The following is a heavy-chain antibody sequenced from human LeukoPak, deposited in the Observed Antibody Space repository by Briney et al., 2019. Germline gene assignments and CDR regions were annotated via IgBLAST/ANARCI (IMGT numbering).Heavy chain of an antibody. D-gene: IGHD6-13*01. CDR2: IIPIFGTA. CDR3: ARGTGAAAGRNWFDP. J-gene: IGHJ5*02. CDR1: GGTFSSYA. V-gene: IGHV1-69*13. Sequence: ASVKVSCKASGGTFSSYAISWVRQAPGQGLEWMGGIIPIFGTANYAQKFQGRVTITADESTSTAYMELSSLRSEDTAVYYCARGTGAAAGRNWFDPWGQGTLVTVSS.